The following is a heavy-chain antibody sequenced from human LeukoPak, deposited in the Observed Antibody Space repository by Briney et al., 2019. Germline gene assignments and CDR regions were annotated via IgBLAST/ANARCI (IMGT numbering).Heavy chain of an antibody. CDR3: AKTDLGGGDFDY. V-gene: IGHV3-23*01. CDR1: GFTFSSYA. J-gene: IGHJ4*02. CDR2: ISGSGGST. Sequence: GGSLRLSCAASGFTFSSYAMSWVRQAPGKGLEWVSAISGSGGSTYYADSVKSRFTISRDNSKNTLYLQMNSLRAEDTAVYYCAKTDLGGGDFDYWGQGTLVTVSS.